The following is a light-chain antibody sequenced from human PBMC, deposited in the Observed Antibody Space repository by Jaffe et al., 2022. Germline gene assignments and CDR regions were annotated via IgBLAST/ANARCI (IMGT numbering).Light chain of an antibody. CDR1: ALPKQY. J-gene: IGLJ3*02. CDR2: KDT. V-gene: IGLV3-25*03. CDR3: QSADSSGAYSDWV. Sequence: SYELTQPPSVSVSPGQTARITCSGDALPKQYAYWYQQKPGQAPVLVIYKDTERPSGIPERFSGSSSGTTVTLTISGVQAEDEADYYCQSADSSGAYSDWVFGGGTTLTVL.